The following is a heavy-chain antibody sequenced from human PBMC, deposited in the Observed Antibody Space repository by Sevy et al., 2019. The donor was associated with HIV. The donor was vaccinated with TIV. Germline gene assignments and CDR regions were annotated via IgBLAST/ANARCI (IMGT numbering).Heavy chain of an antibody. CDR2: ITDSSNYI. J-gene: IGHJ4*02. CDR3: ARDRRTLNYYGSSGYNYYFDY. Sequence: GGSLRLSCAASGFTFSTYNMNWVRQAPGKGLEWVSSITDSSNYIYHADSVKGRFTISRVNAKNSLYLQMNSLRAEDTAVYFWARDRRTLNYYGSSGYNYYFDYWGQGTLVTVSS. V-gene: IGHV3-21*01. D-gene: IGHD3-22*01. CDR1: GFTFSTYN.